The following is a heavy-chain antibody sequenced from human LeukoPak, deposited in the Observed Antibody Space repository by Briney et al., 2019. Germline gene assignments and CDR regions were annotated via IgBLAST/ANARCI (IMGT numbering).Heavy chain of an antibody. J-gene: IGHJ4*02. D-gene: IGHD3-10*01. V-gene: IGHV3-23*01. CDR3: AKRSGSGSYFDY. CDR2: ISASGDIT. Sequence: PGGSLRLSCAASGFTFSSYAMSWLRQAPGKGLEWVSGISASGDITDYADSVKGRFTISRDNSKNTLYLQMNSLRAEDTAVYSCAKRSGSGSYFDYWGRGILVTVSS. CDR1: GFTFSSYA.